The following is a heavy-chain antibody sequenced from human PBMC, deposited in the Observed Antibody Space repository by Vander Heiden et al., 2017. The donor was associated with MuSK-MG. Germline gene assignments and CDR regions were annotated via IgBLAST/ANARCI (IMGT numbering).Heavy chain of an antibody. D-gene: IGHD3-10*01. V-gene: IGHV3-49*05. CDR1: GSHFGDLA. CDR3: ARQSTIWFGELLYDF. CDR2: IRSKAQGETA. Sequence: EEQLVESGGGMVNLGQSLRLYRTTSGSHFGDLAMTWFRQATGKGLEWVGIIRSKAQGETAGYAASGEGRFSISRDDSKSIAYLQMNSLKTEDTGLYFCARQSTIWFGELLYDFWGKVTPVTVSS. J-gene: IGHJ4*02.